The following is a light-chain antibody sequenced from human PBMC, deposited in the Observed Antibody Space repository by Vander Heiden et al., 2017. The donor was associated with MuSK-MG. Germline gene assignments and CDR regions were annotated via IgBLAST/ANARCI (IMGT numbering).Light chain of an antibody. CDR1: KWGDKY. Sequence: SYELPPPPSVSVSPGQPASITCSGDKWGDKYACWYQQNPGQSPVLVIYQASKRPSGIPERFSCSNSGNTATLTISGTQAMDEADYYCQAWDSSHVVFGGGTKLTVL. V-gene: IGLV3-1*01. CDR2: QAS. J-gene: IGLJ2*01. CDR3: QAWDSSHVV.